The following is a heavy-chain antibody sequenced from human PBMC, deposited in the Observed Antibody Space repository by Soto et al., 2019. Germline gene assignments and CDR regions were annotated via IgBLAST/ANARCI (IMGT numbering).Heavy chain of an antibody. CDR2: IYHSGST. V-gene: IGHV4-4*02. Sequence: SETLSLTCAVSGGSISSSNWWSWVRQPPGKGLEWIGKIYHSGSTNYNPSLKSRVTISVDKSKNQFSLKLSSVTAADTAVYYCARDKYCSGGSCFGYWGQGTLVTVSS. CDR1: GGSISSSNW. D-gene: IGHD2-15*01. J-gene: IGHJ4*02. CDR3: ARDKYCSGGSCFGY.